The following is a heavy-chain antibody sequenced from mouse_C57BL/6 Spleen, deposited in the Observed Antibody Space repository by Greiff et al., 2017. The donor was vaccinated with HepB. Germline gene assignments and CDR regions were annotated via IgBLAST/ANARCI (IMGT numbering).Heavy chain of an antibody. J-gene: IGHJ4*01. CDR2: IDPSDSYT. CDR1: GYTFTSYW. Sequence: QVQLQQPGAELVKPGASVKLSCKASGYTFTSYWMQWVKQRPGQGLEWIGEIDPSDSYTNYNQKFKGKATLTVDTSSSTAYMQLSSLTSEDSAVYCCAVYYGYGRYAMDYWGQGTSVTVSS. D-gene: IGHD2-2*01. V-gene: IGHV1-50*01. CDR3: AVYYGYGRYAMDY.